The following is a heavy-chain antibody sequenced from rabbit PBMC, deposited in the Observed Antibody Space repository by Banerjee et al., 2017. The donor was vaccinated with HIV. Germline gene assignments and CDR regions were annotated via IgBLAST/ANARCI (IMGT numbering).Heavy chain of an antibody. CDR3: YVTGVDYYNHNL. J-gene: IGHJ4*01. CDR1: GFDFSSYY. V-gene: IGHV1S7*01. CDR2: IYAGKGAT. D-gene: IGHD1-1*01. Sequence: QLEESGGGLVQPGGSLTLSCKASGFDFSSYYMSWVRQAPGKGLEWIGGIYAGKGATDYASWVNGRFTISSDNAQNTVSLQLNSLTAADTATYFCYVTGVDYYNHNLWGPGTLVTVS.